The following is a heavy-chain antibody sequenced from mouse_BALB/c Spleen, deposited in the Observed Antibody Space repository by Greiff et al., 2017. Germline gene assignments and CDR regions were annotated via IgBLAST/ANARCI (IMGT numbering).Heavy chain of an antibody. CDR1: GFNIKDTY. CDR2: IDPANGNT. CDR3: ARGGHSSGYWLAY. D-gene: IGHD3-1*01. Sequence: EVQLQQSGAELVKPGASVKLSCTASGFNIKDTYMHWVKQRPEQGLEWIGRIDPANGNTKYDPKFQGKATITADTSSNTAYLQLSSLTSEYTAVYYCARGGHSSGYWLAYWGQGTLVTVSA. V-gene: IGHV14-3*02. J-gene: IGHJ3*01.